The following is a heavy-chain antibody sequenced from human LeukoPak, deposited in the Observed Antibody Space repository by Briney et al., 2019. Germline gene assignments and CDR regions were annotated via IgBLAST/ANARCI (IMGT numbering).Heavy chain of an antibody. V-gene: IGHV3-23*01. D-gene: IGHD3-16*01. CDR1: GFTFHNYA. J-gene: IGHJ3*02. CDR2: IGASGDNI. Sequence: TGGSLRLSCEASGFTFHNYAMAWVRQAPGKGLEYVSSIGASGDNIYYGGSVKGRLTISRDNSKNTLFLQMNSLRAEDTALYYCATQSPDYSIGPSYGSFNIWGQGTKVTVSS. CDR3: ATQSPDYSIGPSYGSFNI.